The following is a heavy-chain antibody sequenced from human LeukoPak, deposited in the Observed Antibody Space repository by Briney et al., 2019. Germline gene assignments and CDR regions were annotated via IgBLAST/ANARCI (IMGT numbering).Heavy chain of an antibody. V-gene: IGHV3-23*01. Sequence: PGGSLRLSCAASGFTFSNYGMSWVRQAPGKGLEWVSGVTGSGGKAYYADSVKGRFTTSRDNSKNTLYLQMNSLRAEDTAVYYCARGSTVWLSYSQLPLNYFDYWGQGTLVTVSS. D-gene: IGHD1-1*01. J-gene: IGHJ4*02. CDR3: ARGSTVWLSYSQLPLNYFDY. CDR1: GFTFSNYG. CDR2: VTGSGGKA.